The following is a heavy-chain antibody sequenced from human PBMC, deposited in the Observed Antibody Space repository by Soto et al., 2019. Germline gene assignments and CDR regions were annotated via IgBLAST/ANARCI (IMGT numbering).Heavy chain of an antibody. CDR2: INHSGST. CDR1: GGSFSGYY. CDR3: ARQRRRAFDI. Sequence: QVQLQQWGAGLLKPSETLSLTCAVYGGSFSGYYWSWIRQPPGKGLEWIGEINHSGSTNYNPSLQSRVTISVDTSKNQFSLKLSSVTAADTAVYYCARQRRRAFDIWGQGTMVTVSS. J-gene: IGHJ3*02. V-gene: IGHV4-34*01.